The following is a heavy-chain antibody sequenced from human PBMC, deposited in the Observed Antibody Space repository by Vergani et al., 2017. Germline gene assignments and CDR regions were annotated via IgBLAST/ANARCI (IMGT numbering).Heavy chain of an antibody. D-gene: IGHD2-15*01. CDR2: ISYDGSNK. Sequence: QVQLVESGGGVVQPGRSLRLSCAASGFTFSSYGMHWVRQAPGKGLEWVAVISYDGSNKYYADSVKGRFTISRDNSKNTLYLQMNSLRAEDTAVYYCARRRGVVVVAALYYVDYWGQGTLVTVSS. V-gene: IGHV3-30*03. CDR1: GFTFSSYG. J-gene: IGHJ4*02. CDR3: ARRRGVVVVAALYYVDY.